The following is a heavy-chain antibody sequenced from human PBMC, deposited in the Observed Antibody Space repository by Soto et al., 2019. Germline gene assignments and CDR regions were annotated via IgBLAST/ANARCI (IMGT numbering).Heavy chain of an antibody. J-gene: IGHJ6*03. V-gene: IGHV3-64*01. D-gene: IGHD1-26*01. CDR1: GFTLSSDA. CDR3: ARRASADYYSMDV. Sequence: EVQLVESGGGLAQPGGSLRLSCAASGFTLSSDAMDWVRQAPGKGLEYVSGISSNGIGTYYANSVKGRFTISRDTSNNTVDLQMDSLRPEDMAVYYCARRASADYYSMDVWGKGTTVTVS. CDR2: ISSNGIGT.